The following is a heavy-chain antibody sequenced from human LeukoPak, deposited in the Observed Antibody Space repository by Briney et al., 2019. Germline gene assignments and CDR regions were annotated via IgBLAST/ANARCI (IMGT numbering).Heavy chain of an antibody. J-gene: IGHJ4*02. V-gene: IGHV3-23*01. CDR2: ISGSGGST. CDR1: GFTFSSYA. CDR3: AKLVYGDYYFDY. Sequence: RGSLRLSCAASGFTFSSYAMSWVRQAPGKGLEWVSAISGSGGSTYYADSVKGRFTISRDNSKNTLYLQMNSLRAEDTAVYYCAKLVYGDYYFDYWGQGTLVTVSS. D-gene: IGHD4-17*01.